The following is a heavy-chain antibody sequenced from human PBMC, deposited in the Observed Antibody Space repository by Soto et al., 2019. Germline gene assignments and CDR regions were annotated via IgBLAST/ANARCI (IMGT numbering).Heavy chain of an antibody. CDR3: ARLGIYGDDFWSGYYSDYGMDA. D-gene: IGHD3-3*01. J-gene: IGHJ6*02. CDR2: IYYSGST. Sequence: SETLSLTCTVSGGSISSSSYYWGWIRQPPVRGLEWIGSIYYSGSTYYNPSLKSRVTISVDTSKNQFSLKLSSVTAADTAVYYCARLGIYGDDFWSGYYSDYGMDAWGQGTTVNVSS. V-gene: IGHV4-39*01. CDR1: GGSISSSSYY.